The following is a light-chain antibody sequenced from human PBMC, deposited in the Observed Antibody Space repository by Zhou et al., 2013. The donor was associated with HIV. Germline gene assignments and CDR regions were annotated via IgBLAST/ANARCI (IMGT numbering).Light chain of an antibody. CDR3: QQSYNTPLT. V-gene: IGKV1-39*01. J-gene: IGKJ4*01. CDR1: QTIDNY. Sequence: DIQMTQSPTSLSASVGDRVTITCRPSQTIDNYLNWYQRKPGKAPKLLIYGASILHSGVPSRFSGSESGTDFTLTISSLQPEDFATYYCQQSYNTPLTFGGGTKVEL. CDR2: GAS.